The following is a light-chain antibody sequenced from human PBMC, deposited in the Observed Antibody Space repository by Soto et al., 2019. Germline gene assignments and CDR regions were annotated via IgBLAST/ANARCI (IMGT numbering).Light chain of an antibody. V-gene: IGLV4-69*01. CDR1: SGHSSYA. J-gene: IGLJ2*01. CDR3: QTWGTGIQNVV. CDR2: LNSDGSH. Sequence: QPLLTQSPSASASLGASVKLTCTLSSGHSSYAIAWHQQQPEKGPRYLMKLNSDGSHSKGDGIPDRFSGSSSGAERYLTISSLQSEDEADYYCQTWGTGIQNVVFGGGTQLTVL.